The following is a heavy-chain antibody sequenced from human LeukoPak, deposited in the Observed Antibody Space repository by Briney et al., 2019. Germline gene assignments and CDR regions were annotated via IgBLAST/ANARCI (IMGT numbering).Heavy chain of an antibody. CDR1: GFTFSDYY. V-gene: IGHV3-11*03. CDR2: ISSSSSYT. CDR3: ASSELDSSSWYPSYFDY. Sequence: GGSLRLSCAASGFTFSDYYMSWVRQAPGKGLEWVSYISSSSSYTNYADSVKGRFTISRDNANNSLYLQMNSLRAEDTAVYYCASSELDSSSWYPSYFDYWGQGTLVTVSS. J-gene: IGHJ4*02. D-gene: IGHD6-13*01.